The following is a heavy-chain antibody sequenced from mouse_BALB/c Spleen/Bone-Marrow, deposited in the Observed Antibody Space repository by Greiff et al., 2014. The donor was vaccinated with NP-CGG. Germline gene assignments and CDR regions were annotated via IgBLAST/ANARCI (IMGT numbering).Heavy chain of an antibody. D-gene: IGHD1-1*01. J-gene: IGHJ2*01. V-gene: IGHV1-87*01. CDR3: AREGSSPYYFDY. CDR1: GYTFTSYW. CDR2: IYPGDGDT. Sequence: VQLQQSGAELARPGASVKLSCKASGYTFTSYWMQWVKQRPGQGLEWIGAIYPGDGDTRYPEKFKGKATLTADKSSSTAYMQLSSLASEDSAVYYCAREGSSPYYFDYWGQGTTLTVSS.